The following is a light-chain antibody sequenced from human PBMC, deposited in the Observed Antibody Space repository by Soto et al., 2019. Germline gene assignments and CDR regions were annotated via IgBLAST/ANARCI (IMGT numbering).Light chain of an antibody. CDR3: AAWDDSLNGYV. CDR1: SSNIGNIT. J-gene: IGLJ1*01. Sequence: QAVVTQPPSASGTPGQRVTISCSGSSSNIGNITVNWYQQFPGTAPKLLIYANNRRPSGVPDRFSGSKSGTSASLAISGLQSEDEADYYCAAWDDSLNGYVFGAGTKLTVL. CDR2: ANN. V-gene: IGLV1-44*01.